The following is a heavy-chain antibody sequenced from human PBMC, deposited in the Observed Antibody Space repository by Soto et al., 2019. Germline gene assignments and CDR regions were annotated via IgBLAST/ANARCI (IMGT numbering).Heavy chain of an antibody. CDR1: GGSFSGYY. Sequence: SETLSLTCAVYGGSFSGYYWSWIRQPPGKGLEWIGEINHSGSTNYNPSLKSRVTISVDTSKNQFSLKLSSVTAADTAVYYCARGITGTFDYWGQGTLVTVSS. J-gene: IGHJ4*02. CDR3: ARGITGTFDY. V-gene: IGHV4-34*01. CDR2: INHSGST. D-gene: IGHD1-7*01.